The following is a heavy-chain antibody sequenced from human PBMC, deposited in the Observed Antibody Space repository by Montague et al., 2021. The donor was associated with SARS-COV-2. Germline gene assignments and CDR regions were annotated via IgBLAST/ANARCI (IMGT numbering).Heavy chain of an antibody. D-gene: IGHD6-13*01. CDR3: ARDTYSSTSGTLDF. J-gene: IGHJ4*02. V-gene: IGHV3-33*08. CDR2: IWYDGSKK. Sequence: SLRLSCAASGFTFSSHGMHWVRQAPGKGLEWVAVIWYDGSKKNYADSVKGRFTISRDNSEHMLYLQLNSLRAEDTAVYYCARDTYSSTSGTLDFWGRGTLATVSS. CDR1: GFTFSSHG.